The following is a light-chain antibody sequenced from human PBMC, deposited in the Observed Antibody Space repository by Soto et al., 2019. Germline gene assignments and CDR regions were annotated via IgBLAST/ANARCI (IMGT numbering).Light chain of an antibody. CDR3: QHHGGSPPIT. V-gene: IGKV3-20*01. CDR2: GAS. CDR1: QSINSNY. Sequence: EIVLTQSPGTLSLSPGERATLSCRASQSINSNYLAWYQQKPGQAPRFIMYGASTRATGIPDRFSGSGSGTDFTLIVSRLEPEDFAVYYCQHHGGSPPITFGQGTRLEIK. J-gene: IGKJ5*01.